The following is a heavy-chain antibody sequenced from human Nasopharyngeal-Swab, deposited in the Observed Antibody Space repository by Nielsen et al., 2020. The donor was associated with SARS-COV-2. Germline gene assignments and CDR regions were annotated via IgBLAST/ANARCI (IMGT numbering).Heavy chain of an antibody. CDR3: ARETAVAGDYYCDY. J-gene: IGHJ4*02. Sequence: GGSLRLSCAASGFTLSSYWMHWVRQAPGKGLVWVSRINRDGSSTSYADSVKGRFTISRENAENTLYLEMNSLRVEDTAVYYCARETAVAGDYYCDYWGQGTLVAVSS. V-gene: IGHV3-74*01. D-gene: IGHD6-19*01. CDR1: GFTLSSYW. CDR2: INRDGSST.